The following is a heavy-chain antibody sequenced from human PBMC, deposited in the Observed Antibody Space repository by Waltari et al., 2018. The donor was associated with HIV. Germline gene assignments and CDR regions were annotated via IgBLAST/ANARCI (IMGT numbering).Heavy chain of an antibody. CDR1: GRSISHYY. J-gene: IGHJ6*02. CDR2: MYYSGST. V-gene: IGHV4-59*01. Sequence: QVPLQESGPGLVKPSETLSPTCSVSGRSISHYYLRWFRQPPGKGLEWIGYMYYSGSTNYSPSLKSRVTMSVDTSKNQFSLRLTSVTAADTAVYYCARGGTVTSGYYFYGMDVWGQGTTVAVSS. D-gene: IGHD4-17*01. CDR3: ARGGTVTSGYYFYGMDV.